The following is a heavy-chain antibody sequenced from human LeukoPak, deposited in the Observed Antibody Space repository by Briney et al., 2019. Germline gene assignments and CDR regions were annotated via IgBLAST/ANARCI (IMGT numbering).Heavy chain of an antibody. D-gene: IGHD2-2*01. CDR3: ARANFLYCSSTTCLFDY. Sequence: ASVKVSCKISGYTCTDYYMYWVGQAPGQGFEWMGWINPNDGDTNYAQKFQGRVTMTRDTSISTAHMEVSRLRSDDTAVYYCARANFLYCSSTTCLFDYWGQGTLVTVSS. J-gene: IGHJ4*02. CDR1: GYTCTDYY. V-gene: IGHV1-2*02. CDR2: INPNDGDT.